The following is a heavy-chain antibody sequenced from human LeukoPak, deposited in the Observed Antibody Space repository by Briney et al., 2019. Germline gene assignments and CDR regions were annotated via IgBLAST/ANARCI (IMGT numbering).Heavy chain of an antibody. Sequence: PSETLSLTCTVSGGSISSYYWSWIRQPPGKGLEWIGYIYYSGSTNYNPSLKSRVTISVDTSKNQFSLKLSSVTAADTAVYYCARDSGYDSGWFDPWGQGTLVTVSS. CDR1: GGSISSYY. V-gene: IGHV4-59*01. J-gene: IGHJ5*02. CDR2: IYYSGST. CDR3: ARDSGYDSGWFDP. D-gene: IGHD5-12*01.